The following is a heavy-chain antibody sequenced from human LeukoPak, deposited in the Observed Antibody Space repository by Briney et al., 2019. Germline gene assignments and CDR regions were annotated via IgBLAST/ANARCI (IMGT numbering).Heavy chain of an antibody. CDR1: GFNVSNNY. CDR3: ASGSYYGSGIIDF. J-gene: IGHJ4*02. CDR2: IYSAGVT. D-gene: IGHD3-10*01. V-gene: IGHV3-53*01. Sequence: GGSLRLSCAASGFNVSNNYMSWVRQAPGKGLEWVSVIYSAGVTFYADSVKGRFIISRDNSKNTLYLQMNNLRAEDTAVYFCASGSYYGSGIIDFWGQGTLVTVSS.